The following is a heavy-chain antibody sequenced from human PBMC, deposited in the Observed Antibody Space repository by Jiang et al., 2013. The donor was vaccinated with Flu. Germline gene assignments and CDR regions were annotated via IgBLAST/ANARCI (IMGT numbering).Heavy chain of an antibody. CDR1: GYTFTGYG. D-gene: IGHD3-22*01. CDR2: ISAYNGYT. CDR3: ARETYYDSSGYHGYYFDY. J-gene: IGHJ4*02. V-gene: IGHV1-18*01. Sequence: SGAEVKKPGASMKVSCKASGYTFTGYGIGWVRQAPGQGLEWMGYISAYNGYTTYAPKLQGRVTMTTDTSTSTAYMELRSLRSDDTAVYYCARETYYDSSGYHGYYFDYWGQGTSGHRLL.